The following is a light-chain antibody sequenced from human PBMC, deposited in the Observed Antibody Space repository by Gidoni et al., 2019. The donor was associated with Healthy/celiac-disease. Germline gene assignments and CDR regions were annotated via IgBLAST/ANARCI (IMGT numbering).Light chain of an antibody. CDR2: KDS. CDR3: QSADSSGTYSYV. CDR1: ALPKQD. J-gene: IGLJ1*01. V-gene: IGLV3-25*02. Sequence: SYELTQPPSVSVSPGQTARITCSGDALPKQDAYWYQQKPGQAPVLVIYKDSERPSGIPERFSGSSSGTTVTLTISGVQAEDEADYYCQSADSSGTYSYVFGTGTKVTVL.